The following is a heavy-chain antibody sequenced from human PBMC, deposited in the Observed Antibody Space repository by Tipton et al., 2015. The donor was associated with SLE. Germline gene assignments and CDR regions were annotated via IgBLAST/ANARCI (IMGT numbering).Heavy chain of an antibody. Sequence: TLSLTCTVSGGFLSTSSYYWGWIRQPPGKGLEWIGTVYDSESTYYNPSLKSRVTISVDTSKNQFSLKLSSVTAADTAVYYCARTPRYYDMLTSYYMPPDYWGQGTRVTVSS. CDR2: VYDSEST. D-gene: IGHD3-9*01. CDR3: ARTPRYYDMLTSYYMPPDY. CDR1: GGFLSTSSYY. J-gene: IGHJ4*02. V-gene: IGHV4-39*07.